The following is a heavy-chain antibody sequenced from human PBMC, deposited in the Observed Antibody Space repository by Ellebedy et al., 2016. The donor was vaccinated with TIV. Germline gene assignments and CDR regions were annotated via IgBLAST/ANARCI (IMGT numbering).Heavy chain of an antibody. V-gene: IGHV4-59*01. J-gene: IGHJ5*02. Sequence: SETLSLTXTVSGFSISSYYWSWIRQPPGKGLEWIGYIYYSGSTNYNPSLKSRVTISVDTSKNQFSLKLSSVTAADTAVYYCARGSITMEANWFDPWGQGTLVTVSS. CDR2: IYYSGST. D-gene: IGHD3-10*01. CDR3: ARGSITMEANWFDP. CDR1: GFSISSYY.